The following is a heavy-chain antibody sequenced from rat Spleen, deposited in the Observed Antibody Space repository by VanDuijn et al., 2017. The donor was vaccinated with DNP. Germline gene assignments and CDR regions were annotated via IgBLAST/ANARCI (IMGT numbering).Heavy chain of an antibody. Sequence: EVQLVESGGGLVQPGRSLKLSCAASGFTFSDYYMAWVRQAPTKGLEWVAYISYDGGSTYYGDSVKGRFTISRDNAKSTLYLKMNSLRSEEMATYYCARQDYPGTGLDAWGQGTSVTVSS. CDR1: GFTFSDYY. J-gene: IGHJ4*01. CDR3: ARQDYPGTGLDA. V-gene: IGHV5-22*01. D-gene: IGHD1-4*01. CDR2: ISYDGGST.